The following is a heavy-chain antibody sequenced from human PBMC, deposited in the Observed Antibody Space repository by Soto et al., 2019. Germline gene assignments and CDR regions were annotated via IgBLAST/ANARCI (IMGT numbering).Heavy chain of an antibody. CDR3: ARDRDIVVVPADQNWFDP. J-gene: IGHJ5*02. CDR2: INAGNGNT. CDR1: GYTFTSYA. Sequence: ASVKVSCKASGYTFTSYAIHWVRQAPGQRFEWMGWINAGNGNTKYSQKFQGRVTITRDTSASTAYMELSSLRSEDTAVYYCARDRDIVVVPADQNWFDPWGQGTLVTVS. D-gene: IGHD2-2*01. V-gene: IGHV1-3*01.